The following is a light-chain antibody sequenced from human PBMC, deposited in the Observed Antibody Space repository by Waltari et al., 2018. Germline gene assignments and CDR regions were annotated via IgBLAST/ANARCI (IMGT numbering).Light chain of an antibody. CDR3: QSGDNSGTNRVL. Sequence: SYDLTQPLSVSVFPGTTARITCPVDTMPTQKVCWYQQKSGQAPILVMYKDRERPSGIPERFSGSSSGTTVTLTISGVQAEDEADYYCQSGDNSGTNRVLFGGGTKLTVL. CDR2: KDR. J-gene: IGLJ2*01. CDR1: TMPTQK. V-gene: IGLV3-25*03.